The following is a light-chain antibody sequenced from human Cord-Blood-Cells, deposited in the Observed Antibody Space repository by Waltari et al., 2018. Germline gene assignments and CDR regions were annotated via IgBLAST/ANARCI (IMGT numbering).Light chain of an antibody. CDR2: DVS. Sequence: QSALTQPRSVSGSPGQSVTISCTGTSSDVGGYKYVSWYQQHPGKAPNLMIYDVSKRPSGVPYRFSCSNSGNTAALTISGLQAEDEADYYCCSYAGSYTFVFGTGTKVTVL. CDR3: CSYAGSYTFV. J-gene: IGLJ1*01. CDR1: SSDVGGYKY. V-gene: IGLV2-11*01.